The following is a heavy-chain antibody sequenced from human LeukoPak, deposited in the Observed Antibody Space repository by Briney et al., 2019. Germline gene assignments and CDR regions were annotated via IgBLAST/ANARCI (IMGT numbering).Heavy chain of an antibody. Sequence: SQTLSLTCAISGDSVSTASNAWYWIRQSPSRGLEWLGRTYYNSKWYTDYAVSVSGRTTINPDTSRNQLSLQLSFVTPEDTAVYYCVRLNWGGKAFDVWGQGTMVTVSS. CDR1: GDSVSTASNA. CDR2: TYYNSKWYT. J-gene: IGHJ3*01. V-gene: IGHV6-1*01. CDR3: VRLNWGGKAFDV. D-gene: IGHD7-27*01.